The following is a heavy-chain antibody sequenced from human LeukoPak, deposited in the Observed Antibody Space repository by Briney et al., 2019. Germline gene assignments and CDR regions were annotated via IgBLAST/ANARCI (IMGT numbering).Heavy chain of an antibody. CDR2: IYYSGST. V-gene: IGHV4-39*01. CDR3: ARGGRYSYGPLYLDP. J-gene: IGHJ5*02. Sequence: PSETLSLTCTVSGGSISSSSYYWGWIRQPPGKGLEWIGSIYYSGSTYYNPSLKSRVTISVDTSKNQFSLKLCSVTAADTAVYYCARGGRYSYGPLYLDPWGQGTLVTVSS. CDR1: GGSISSSSYY. D-gene: IGHD5-18*01.